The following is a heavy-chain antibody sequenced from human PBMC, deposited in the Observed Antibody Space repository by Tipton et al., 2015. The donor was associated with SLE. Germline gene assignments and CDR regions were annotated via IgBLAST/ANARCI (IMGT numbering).Heavy chain of an antibody. CDR2: ISSSSSYI. Sequence: SLRLSCAASGFTFSSYSMNWVRQAPGKGLEWVSSISSSSSYIYYADSVKGRFTISRDNAKNSLYLQMNSLRAEDTAVCYCARDPHPLTGYYPDFDYWGQGTLVTVSS. CDR3: ARDPHPLTGYYPDFDY. D-gene: IGHD3-9*01. V-gene: IGHV3-21*03. J-gene: IGHJ4*02. CDR1: GFTFSSYS.